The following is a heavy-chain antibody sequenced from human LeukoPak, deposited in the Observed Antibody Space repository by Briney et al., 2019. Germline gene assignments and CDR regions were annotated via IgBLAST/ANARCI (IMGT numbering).Heavy chain of an antibody. CDR1: GYTFTSYG. V-gene: IGHV1-18*01. Sequence: GASVKVSCKASGYTFTSYGISWVRQAPGQGLEWMGWISAYNGNTNYAQKFQGRVTMTRDTSISTAYMELSRLRSDDTAVYYCARGLTGYSGYGTGALPWGQGTLVTVSS. D-gene: IGHD5-12*01. CDR3: ARGLTGYSGYGTGALP. J-gene: IGHJ5*02. CDR2: ISAYNGNT.